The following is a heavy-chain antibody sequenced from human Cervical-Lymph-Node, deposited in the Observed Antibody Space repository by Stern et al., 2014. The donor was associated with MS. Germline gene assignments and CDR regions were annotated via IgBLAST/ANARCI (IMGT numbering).Heavy chain of an antibody. D-gene: IGHD5-12*01. CDR2: ISAYNGNT. Sequence: VQLVQSGAEVKKPGASVKVSCKASGYTFTTYGISWVRQAPGQGLEWMGWISAYNGNTNYAQKLQGRVTMTTDTSTNTAYIELRSLRSDDTAVYYCARYTRYSDYDSDYWGQGTLVTVSS. CDR3: ARYTRYSDYDSDY. CDR1: GYTFTTYG. J-gene: IGHJ4*02. V-gene: IGHV1-18*01.